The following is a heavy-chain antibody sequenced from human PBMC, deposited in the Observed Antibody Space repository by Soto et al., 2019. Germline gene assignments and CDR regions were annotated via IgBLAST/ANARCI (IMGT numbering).Heavy chain of an antibody. V-gene: IGHV3-11*01. D-gene: IGHD3-3*01. CDR2: ISSSGSNI. CDR1: GFTFSDYY. CDR3: ARYDFWSGYNSDY. Sequence: GGSLRLSCAASGFTFSDYYMSWIRQAPGKGLEWVSYISSSGSNIYYADSVKGRFTISRDNAKNSLYLQMNSLRAEDTAVYYCARYDFWSGYNSDYWGQGTLVTVSS. J-gene: IGHJ4*02.